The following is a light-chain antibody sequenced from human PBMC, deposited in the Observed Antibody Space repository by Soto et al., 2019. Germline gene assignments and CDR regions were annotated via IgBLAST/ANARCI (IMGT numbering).Light chain of an antibody. Sequence: DIQMTQSPSSLSASVGDRVTITCRTSQSISTYLNWYQHKPGKAPKLLIYAASSLQSGAPSRFSGSGSGTDFTLTISSLQPDDFAIYYGQQSYSIPWTFGLGTKV. J-gene: IGKJ1*01. CDR3: QQSYSIPWT. CDR2: AAS. V-gene: IGKV1-39*01. CDR1: QSISTY.